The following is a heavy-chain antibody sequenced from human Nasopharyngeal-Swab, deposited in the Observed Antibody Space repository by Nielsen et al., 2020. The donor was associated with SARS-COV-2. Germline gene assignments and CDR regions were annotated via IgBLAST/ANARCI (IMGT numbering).Heavy chain of an antibody. D-gene: IGHD2-21*02. J-gene: IGHJ4*02. Sequence: GESLKISCAASGFTFSSYAMSWVRQAPGKGLEWVSAISGSGGSTCYADSVKGRFNISRDNSKNTLYLQMNSLRAEDTAVYYCAKGSTYGGAVTTIDFDYWGQGTLVTVSS. CDR1: GFTFSSYA. CDR3: AKGSTYGGAVTTIDFDY. V-gene: IGHV3-23*01. CDR2: ISGSGGST.